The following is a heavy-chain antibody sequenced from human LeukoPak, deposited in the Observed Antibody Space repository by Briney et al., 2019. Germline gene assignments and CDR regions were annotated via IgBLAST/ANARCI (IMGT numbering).Heavy chain of an antibody. CDR3: TRGVGYTYGWSD. CDR1: GFTFTDYA. Sequence: KTGGSLRLSCVTSGFTFTDYAISWFRQAPGKGLEWVGFIRRKPSGGITDYAAFVKGRFTISRDNSKSIVYLQMNSLDSEDTAMYYCTRGVGYTYGWSDWGQGTLVTVSS. V-gene: IGHV3-49*05. D-gene: IGHD1-1*01. J-gene: IGHJ4*02. CDR2: IRRKPSGGIT.